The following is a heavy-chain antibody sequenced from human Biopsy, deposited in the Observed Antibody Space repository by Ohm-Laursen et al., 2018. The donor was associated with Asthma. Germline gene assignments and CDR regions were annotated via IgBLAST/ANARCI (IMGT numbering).Heavy chain of an antibody. V-gene: IGHV1-18*01. CDR3: ARAVDYSHYYGIDV. J-gene: IGHJ6*02. CDR1: GYTFNSAG. Sequence: SVKVSFKTSGYTFNSAGITWVRQAPGQGLEWMGWISVYNGNTKVAQKLQDRVTMITDTSTSTAYMELRSLRSGDTAVYFCARAVDYSHYYGIDVWGQGTTVTVS. CDR2: ISVYNGNT. D-gene: IGHD3-10*01.